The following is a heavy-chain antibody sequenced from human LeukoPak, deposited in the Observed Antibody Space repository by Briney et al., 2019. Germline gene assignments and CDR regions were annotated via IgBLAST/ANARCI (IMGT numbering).Heavy chain of an antibody. CDR1: GGYISSSSYY. D-gene: IGHD1-26*01. CDR2: IYSTGTT. V-gene: IGHV4-39*07. CDR3: ARDFVGATDD. Sequence: SETLSLTCTVSGGYISSSSYYWGWIRQPPGKGLEWIGSIYSTGTTYYSPSLKSRVTISVDTSKNQFSLTLNSVTAADTAVYYCARDFVGATDDWGQGTLVTVSS. J-gene: IGHJ4*02.